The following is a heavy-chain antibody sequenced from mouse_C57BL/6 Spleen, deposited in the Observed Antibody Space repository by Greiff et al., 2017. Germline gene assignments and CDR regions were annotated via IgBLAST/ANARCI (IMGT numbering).Heavy chain of an antibody. CDR3: ARSVNDGYSWAFDV. D-gene: IGHD2-3*01. Sequence: QVQLQQSGAELARPGASVKLSCKASGYTFTSYGISWVKQRTGQGLEWIGEIYPRSGNTYYNEKFKGKATLTADKSSSTAYMELRSLTSEDSAVYFCARSVNDGYSWAFDVWGTGTTVTVSS. J-gene: IGHJ1*03. CDR1: GYTFTSYG. V-gene: IGHV1-81*01. CDR2: IYPRSGNT.